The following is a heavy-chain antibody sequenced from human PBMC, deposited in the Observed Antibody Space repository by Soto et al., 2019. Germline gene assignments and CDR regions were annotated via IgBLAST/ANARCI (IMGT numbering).Heavy chain of an antibody. D-gene: IGHD6-13*01. J-gene: IGHJ6*02. CDR1: GFTFSSYW. V-gene: IGHV3-74*01. CDR2: INSDGSST. CDR3: ARDQKRRIAAAGTDYYYYYGMDV. Sequence: PGGSLRLSCAASGFTFSSYWMHWVRQAPGKGLVWVSRINSDGSSTSYADSVKGRFTISRDNAKNTLYLQMNSLRAEDTAVYYCARDQKRRIAAAGTDYYYYYGMDVWGQGTTVTVSS.